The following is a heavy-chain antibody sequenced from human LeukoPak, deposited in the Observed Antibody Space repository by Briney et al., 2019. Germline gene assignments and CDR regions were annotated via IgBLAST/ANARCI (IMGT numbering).Heavy chain of an antibody. D-gene: IGHD3-9*01. CDR1: GGSISSSSYY. CDR2: IYYSGST. V-gene: IGHV4-39*07. Sequence: SETLSLTCTVSGGSISSSSYYWGWIRQPPGKGLEWIGSIYYSGSTYYNPSLKSRVTISVDTSKNQFSLKLSSVTAADTAVYYCARAPPTDILTGYFPPHYYYYGMDVWSQGTTVTVSS. J-gene: IGHJ6*02. CDR3: ARAPPTDILTGYFPPHYYYYGMDV.